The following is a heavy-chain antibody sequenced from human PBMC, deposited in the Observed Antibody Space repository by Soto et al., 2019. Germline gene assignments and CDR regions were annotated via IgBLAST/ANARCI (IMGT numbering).Heavy chain of an antibody. V-gene: IGHV1-3*01. Sequence: GASVKVSCKASQYSFTTYGSHCVVQAPRHRRDGMGWINGANGNTKYSQKFQDRVSFISDASANTVYLELSSLRSEDTAVYYCARDGWEVRFSRGNYFSGLDLWGQGTTVTVSS. J-gene: IGHJ6*02. CDR2: INGANGNT. CDR1: QYSFTTYG. CDR3: ARDGWEVRFSRGNYFSGLDL. D-gene: IGHD1-26*01.